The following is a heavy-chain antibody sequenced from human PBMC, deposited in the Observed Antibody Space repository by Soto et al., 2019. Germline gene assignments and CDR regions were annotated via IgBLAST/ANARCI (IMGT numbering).Heavy chain of an antibody. CDR3: ARVEGYCSGGSCRTKGFDY. V-gene: IGHV3-21*01. Sequence: GGSLRLSCAASGFTFSSYSMNWVRQAPGKGLEWVSSISSSSSYIYYADSVKGRFTISRDNAKNSLYLQMNSLRAEDMAVYYCARVEGYCSGGSCRTKGFDYWGQGTLVTVSS. CDR2: ISSSSSYI. J-gene: IGHJ4*02. CDR1: GFTFSSYS. D-gene: IGHD2-15*01.